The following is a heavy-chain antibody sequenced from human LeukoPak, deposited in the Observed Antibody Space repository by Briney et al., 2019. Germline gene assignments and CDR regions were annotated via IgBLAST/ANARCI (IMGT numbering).Heavy chain of an antibody. CDR2: ISAYNGNT. CDR3: ARDVEEQWLVRGGDAFDI. Sequence: ASVKVSCKASGGTFSSYAISWVRQAPGQGLEWMGWISAYNGNTNYAQKLQGRVTMTTDTSTSTAYMELRSLRSDDTAVYYCARDVEEQWLVRGGDAFDIWGQGTMVTVSS. V-gene: IGHV1-18*01. CDR1: GGTFSSYA. D-gene: IGHD6-19*01. J-gene: IGHJ3*02.